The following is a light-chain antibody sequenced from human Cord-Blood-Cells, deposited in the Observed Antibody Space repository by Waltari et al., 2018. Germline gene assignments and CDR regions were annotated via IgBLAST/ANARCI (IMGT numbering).Light chain of an antibody. V-gene: IGLV3-1*01. Sequence: SYELTQPPSVSVSPGQTASITCPGDKLGDKYACWYKQKPGQSPVLVIYQDSKRPSGIPERFSGSNSGNTATLTISGTQAMDEADYYCQAWDSSTHVVFGGGTKLTVL. CDR3: QAWDSSTHVV. J-gene: IGLJ2*01. CDR1: KLGDKY. CDR2: QDS.